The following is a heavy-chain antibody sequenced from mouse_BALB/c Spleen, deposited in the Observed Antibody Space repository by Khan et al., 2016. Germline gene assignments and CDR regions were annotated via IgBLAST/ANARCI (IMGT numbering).Heavy chain of an antibody. CDR1: GYTFTDYV. CDR2: IYPGSGST. CDR3: AGEGWDVDAY. D-gene: IGHD3-3*01. V-gene: IGHV1-81*01. Sequence: QVQLQQSGPELVKPGASVKMSCKVSGYTFTDYVISWVKQRTGQGLEWIGEIYPGSGSTYYNEKFKGKATLTADTSSNTAYMQLSSLTSEDSAVYFCAGEGWDVDAYWGQGTLVTVSA. J-gene: IGHJ3*01.